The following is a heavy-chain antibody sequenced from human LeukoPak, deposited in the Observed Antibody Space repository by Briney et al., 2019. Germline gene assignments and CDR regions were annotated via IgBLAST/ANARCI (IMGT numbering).Heavy chain of an antibody. V-gene: IGHV3-23*01. CDR3: ARDQRGLGYCSGGSCYQAYYFDY. J-gene: IGHJ4*02. Sequence: RTGGSLRLSCAASGFTFSSYAMSWVRQAPGKGLEWVSAITGNGGSTYYADSVKGRFTISRDNSKNTLYLQMNSLRAEDTAVYYCARDQRGLGYCSGGSCYQAYYFDYWGQGTLVTVSS. CDR1: GFTFSSYA. D-gene: IGHD2-15*01. CDR2: ITGNGGST.